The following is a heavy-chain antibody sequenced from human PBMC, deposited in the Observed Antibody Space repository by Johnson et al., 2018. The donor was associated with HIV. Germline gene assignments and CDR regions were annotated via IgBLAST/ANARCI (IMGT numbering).Heavy chain of an antibody. Sequence: QVQLVESGGGVVQPGRSLRLSCAASGFTFSSYGMHWVRQAPGKGLEWVAVISYDGSNKYYADSVKGRFTISKDNSKNTLYLQRNSLRAEDTAVYYCAIIAVAVSGDAFDIWGQGTMVTVSS. CDR3: AIIAVAVSGDAFDI. V-gene: IGHV3-30*03. CDR1: GFTFSSYG. CDR2: ISYDGSNK. D-gene: IGHD6-19*01. J-gene: IGHJ3*02.